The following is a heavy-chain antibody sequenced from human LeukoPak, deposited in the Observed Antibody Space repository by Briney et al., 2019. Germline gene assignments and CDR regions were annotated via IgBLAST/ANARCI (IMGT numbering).Heavy chain of an antibody. D-gene: IGHD2-2*01. CDR2: FDPEDGET. CDR1: GYTLTELS. CDR3: ASLYFRIQLEGAFDI. V-gene: IGHV1-24*01. Sequence: VASVKVSCKVSGYTLTELSMHWVRQAPGKGLEWMGGFDPEDGETIYAQKFQGRVTMTEDTSTDTAYMELSSLRSEDTAVYYCASLYFRIQLEGAFDIWGQGTMVTVSS. J-gene: IGHJ3*02.